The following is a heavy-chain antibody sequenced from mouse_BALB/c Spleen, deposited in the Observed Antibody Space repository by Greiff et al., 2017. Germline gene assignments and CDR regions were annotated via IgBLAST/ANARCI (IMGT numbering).Heavy chain of an antibody. D-gene: IGHD1-1*01. CDR3: ARDYGSPPWFAY. CDR2: INPGSGGT. CDR1: GYAFTNYL. V-gene: IGHV1-54*01. Sequence: VQLQQSGAELVRPGTSVKVSCKASGYAFTNYLIEWVKQRPGQGLEWIGVINPGSGGTNYNEKFKGKATLTADKSSSTAYMQLSSLTSDDSAVYFCARDYGSPPWFAYWGQGTLVTVSA. J-gene: IGHJ3*01.